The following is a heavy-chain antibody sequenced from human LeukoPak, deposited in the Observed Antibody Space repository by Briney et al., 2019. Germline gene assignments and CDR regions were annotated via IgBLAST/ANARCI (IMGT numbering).Heavy chain of an antibody. CDR3: ARRRAGRDWFDP. D-gene: IGHD6-19*01. Sequence: SETLSLTCTVSGGSISSSSHYWGWIRQPPGKGLEWIGSIYYSGNTFHNPSLKSRVTISVDTSKNQFSLKLSSVTATDTAVYYCARRRAGRDWFDPWGQGTLVTVSS. CDR2: IYYSGNT. J-gene: IGHJ5*02. V-gene: IGHV4-39*01. CDR1: GGSISSSSHY.